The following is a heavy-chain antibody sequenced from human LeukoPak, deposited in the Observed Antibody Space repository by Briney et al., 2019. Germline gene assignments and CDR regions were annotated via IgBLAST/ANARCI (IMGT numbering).Heavy chain of an antibody. CDR1: GFTFSSYS. D-gene: IGHD3-22*01. Sequence: GGSLRLSCAASGFTFSSYSMNWVRQAPGKGLEWVSSISSSSSYIYYADSVKGRFTISRDNAKNSLYLQMNSLRAEDTAVYYCARDIGYYYDSRDHDAFDIWGQRTMVTVSS. V-gene: IGHV3-21*01. CDR3: ARDIGYYYDSRDHDAFDI. CDR2: ISSSSSYI. J-gene: IGHJ3*02.